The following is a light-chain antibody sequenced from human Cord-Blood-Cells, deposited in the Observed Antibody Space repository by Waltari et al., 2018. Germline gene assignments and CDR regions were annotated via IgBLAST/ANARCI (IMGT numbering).Light chain of an antibody. Sequence: DIQMTQSPSSLXAXXXXXXXXTCRASQSISSYLNWYQQKPGKAPKLLIYAASSLQSGVPSRFSGSGSGTDFTLTISSLQPEDFATYYCQQSYSTPYTFGQGTKLEIK. CDR2: AAS. CDR3: QQSYSTPYT. V-gene: IGKV1-39*01. J-gene: IGKJ2*01. CDR1: QSISSY.